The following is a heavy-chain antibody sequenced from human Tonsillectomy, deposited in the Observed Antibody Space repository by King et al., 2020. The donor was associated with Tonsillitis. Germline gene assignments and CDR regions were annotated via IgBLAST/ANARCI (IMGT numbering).Heavy chain of an antibody. CDR3: AKGFFRPGVGYFDY. V-gene: IGHV3-23*04. J-gene: IGHJ4*02. Sequence: VQLVESGGGLVQPGGSLRLSCAASGFTFSNYAMSWVRQAPGKGLEWVSFISGGGGSTYYADSVKGRFTISRDNSKNTLYLQLSSLRAEDTALYYCAKGFFRPGVGYFDYWGQGTLVHVS. CDR1: GFTFSNYA. D-gene: IGHD2-8*01. CDR2: ISGGGGST.